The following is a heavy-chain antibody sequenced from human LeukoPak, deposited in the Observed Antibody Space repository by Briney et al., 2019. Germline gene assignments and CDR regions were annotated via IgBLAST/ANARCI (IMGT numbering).Heavy chain of an antibody. V-gene: IGHV5-51*01. D-gene: IGHD1-7*01. Sequence: GESLKISCKHSGYNFTTYWIGWVRQMPGKGLEWMGTVYPGDSDTRYSPSFQGQVTISADKSISTAYLQWSSLKASDTAMYYCASRSRNYAPLDYWGQGTLVTVSS. J-gene: IGHJ4*02. CDR2: VYPGDSDT. CDR1: GYNFTTYW. CDR3: ASRSRNYAPLDY.